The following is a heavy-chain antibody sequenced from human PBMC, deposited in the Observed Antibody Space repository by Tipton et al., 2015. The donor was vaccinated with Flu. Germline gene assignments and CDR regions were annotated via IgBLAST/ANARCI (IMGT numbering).Heavy chain of an antibody. V-gene: IGHV4-59*01. CDR2: IYNSVYT. CDR1: NGSLSTYY. CDR3: AGWTDYLWGNYRTFAY. J-gene: IGHJ4*02. Sequence: TLSLTCIVSNGSLSTYYWNWIRQSPGKGLEWIGYIYNSVYTKYNPSLKSRVTISVDTSKNQFSLRLSSVTAADTAVYYCAGWTDYLWGNYRTFAYWGQGTLVTVAP. D-gene: IGHD3-16*02.